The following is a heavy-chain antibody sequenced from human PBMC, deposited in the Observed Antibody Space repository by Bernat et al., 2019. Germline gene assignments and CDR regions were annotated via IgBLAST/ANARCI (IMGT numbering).Heavy chain of an antibody. CDR1: GFVFGTHW. CDR2: TNADGTTT. V-gene: IGHV3-74*01. CDR3: ARGLLGSVGFDWA. D-gene: IGHD3-9*01. Sequence: EVQLVVSGGGLVQPGGSLRLSCAASGFVFGTHWMHWVRQVPGKGLVWVSHTNADGTTTKYADSVRGRFTISRDNVQNTLYLQMNSLGADDTAVYYCARGLLGSVGFDWAGGRGTLVSVSS. J-gene: IGHJ4*02.